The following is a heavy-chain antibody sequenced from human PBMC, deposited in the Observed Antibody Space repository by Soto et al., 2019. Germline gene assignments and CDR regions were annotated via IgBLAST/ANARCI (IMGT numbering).Heavy chain of an antibody. CDR2: IYDSGSP. J-gene: IGHJ5*02. Sequence: SETLSLTCNISVGSVSAYYWSWIRQPPGQALEWIGYIYDSGSPYYNPSFRSRVIISADTSKNEISLKLTSATAADTAVYYCARVNSGRNWFDPWGQGTLVTVSS. CDR1: VGSVSAYY. V-gene: IGHV4-59*02. CDR3: ARVNSGRNWFDP. D-gene: IGHD6-19*01.